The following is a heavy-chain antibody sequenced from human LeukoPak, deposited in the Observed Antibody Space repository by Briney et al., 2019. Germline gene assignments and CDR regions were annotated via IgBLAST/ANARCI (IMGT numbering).Heavy chain of an antibody. V-gene: IGHV3-30*18. CDR3: AKYGMTTVTYIDY. J-gene: IGHJ4*02. CDR1: GFTFSSYG. D-gene: IGHD4-17*01. Sequence: GGSLRLSCAASGFTFSSYGTHWVRQAPGKGLEWVAVISYDGSIKYYADSVKGRFTISRDSSKNTMYLQMNSLRAEDAAVYYCAKYGMTTVTYIDYWGQGALVTVSS. CDR2: ISYDGSIK.